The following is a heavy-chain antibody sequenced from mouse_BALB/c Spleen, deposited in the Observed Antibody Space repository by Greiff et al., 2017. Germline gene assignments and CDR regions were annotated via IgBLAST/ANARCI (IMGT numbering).Heavy chain of an antibody. J-gene: IGHJ3*01. Sequence: EVKVVESGGGLVKPGGSLKLSCAASGFTFSDYYMYWVRQTPEKRLEWVATISDGGSYTYYPDSVKGRFTISRDNAKNNLYLQMSSLKSEDTAMYYCARDQGIGTTKKAWFAYWGQGTLVTVSA. CDR3: ARDQGIGTTKKAWFAY. V-gene: IGHV5-4*02. CDR1: GFTFSDYY. D-gene: IGHD2-14*01. CDR2: ISDGGSYT.